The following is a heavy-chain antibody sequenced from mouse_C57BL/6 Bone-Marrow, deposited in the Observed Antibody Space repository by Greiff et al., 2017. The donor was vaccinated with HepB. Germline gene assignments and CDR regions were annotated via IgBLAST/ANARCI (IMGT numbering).Heavy chain of an antibody. Sequence: VQLKESGAELVRPGASVKLSCTASGFNIKDDYMHWVKQRPEQGLEWIGWIDPENGDTEYASKFQGKATITADTSSNTAYLQLSSLTSEDTAVYSCTTSYGSSSAYWGQGTLVTVSA. D-gene: IGHD1-1*01. CDR3: TTSYGSSSAY. V-gene: IGHV14-4*01. J-gene: IGHJ3*01. CDR2: IDPENGDT. CDR1: GFNIKDDY.